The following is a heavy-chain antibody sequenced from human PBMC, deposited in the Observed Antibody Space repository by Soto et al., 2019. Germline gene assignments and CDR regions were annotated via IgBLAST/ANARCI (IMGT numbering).Heavy chain of an antibody. CDR2: IKNKANSYTT. CDR3: ARVSLVGPSGGRYFDY. V-gene: IGHV3-72*01. J-gene: IGHJ4*02. Sequence: EVQLVESGGGLVQPGGSLRLSCAASGFTFSAHYMDWVRQAPGKGLEWVGRIKNKANSYTTEYAASVEGRFTISREDSQNSLYLQMNSLKTGGTAVYYCARVSLVGPSGGRYFDYWGQGSQVAVSS. D-gene: IGHD1-26*01. CDR1: GFTFSAHY.